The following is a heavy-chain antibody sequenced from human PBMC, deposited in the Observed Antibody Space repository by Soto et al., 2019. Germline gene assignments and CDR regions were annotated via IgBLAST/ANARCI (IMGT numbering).Heavy chain of an antibody. CDR1: GGTFSSYA. J-gene: IGHJ6*02. V-gene: IGHV1-69*06. Sequence: QVQLVQSGAEVKKPGSSVKVSCKASGGTFSSYAISWVRQAPGQGLEWMGGIIPIFGTANYAQKFQGRVTITADKSTSRAYMELSSLRSEDTAVYYCARRSGYSGYDAPHYYYGMDVWGQGTTVTVSS. CDR2: IIPIFGTA. CDR3: ARRSGYSGYDAPHYYYGMDV. D-gene: IGHD5-12*01.